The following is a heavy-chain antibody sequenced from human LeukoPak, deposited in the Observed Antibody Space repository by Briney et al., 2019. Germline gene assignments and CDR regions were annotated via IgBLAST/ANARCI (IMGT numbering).Heavy chain of an antibody. CDR2: ISYDGSHK. V-gene: IGHV3-30*04. D-gene: IGHD6-6*01. CDR1: GFTFSAYS. Sequence: PGGSLRLSCAASGFTFSAYSMHWVRQAPGMGLEWVAVISYDGSHKYYADSLRGRFTISRDNSKDTLYLQMSSLRPEDTAMYYCASEHPTSSYFYYMDVWGKGTTVTVSS. CDR3: ASEHPTSSYFYYMDV. J-gene: IGHJ6*03.